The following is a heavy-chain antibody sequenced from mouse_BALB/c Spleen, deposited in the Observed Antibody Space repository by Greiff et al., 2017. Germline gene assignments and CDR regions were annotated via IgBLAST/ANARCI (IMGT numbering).Heavy chain of an antibody. CDR3: ARFEGNYGWFAY. D-gene: IGHD2-1*01. CDR1: GFTFSSFG. CDR2: ISSGSSTI. V-gene: IGHV5-17*02. Sequence: EVPLVESGGGLVQPGGSRKLSCAASGFTFSSFGMHWVRQAPEKGLEWVAYISSGSSTIYYADTVKGRFTISRDNPKNTLFLQMTSLRSEDTAMYYCARFEGNYGWFAYWGQGTLVTVSA. J-gene: IGHJ3*01.